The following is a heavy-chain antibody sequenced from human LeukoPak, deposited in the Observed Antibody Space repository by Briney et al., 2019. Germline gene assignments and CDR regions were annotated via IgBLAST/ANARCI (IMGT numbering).Heavy chain of an antibody. CDR2: ISGSGGST. V-gene: IGHV3-23*01. Sequence: GGSLRLSCAASGFTFSCHAMSWVRQAPGKGLEWVSAISGSGGSTYYADSVKGRFTISRDNSKNTLYLQMNSLRAEDTAVYYCAKDLYYYYYMDVWGKGTTVTVSS. CDR3: AKDLYYYYYMDV. CDR1: GFTFSCHA. J-gene: IGHJ6*03.